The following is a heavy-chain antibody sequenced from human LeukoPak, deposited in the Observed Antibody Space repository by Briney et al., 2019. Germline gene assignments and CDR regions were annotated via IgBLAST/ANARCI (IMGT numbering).Heavy chain of an antibody. CDR3: ARLRAAAGTGSWFDP. V-gene: IGHV4-59*08. J-gene: IGHJ5*02. CDR1: GGSISSYY. D-gene: IGHD6-13*01. Sequence: PSETLSLTCTVSGGSISSYYWSWIRQPPGKGLEWIGYIYYSGSTNYNPSLKSRVTISVDTSKNQFSLKLSSVTAADTAVYYCARLRAAAGTGSWFDPWGQGILVTVSS. CDR2: IYYSGST.